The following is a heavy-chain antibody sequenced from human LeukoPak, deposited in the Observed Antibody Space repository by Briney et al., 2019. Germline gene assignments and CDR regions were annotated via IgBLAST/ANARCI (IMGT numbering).Heavy chain of an antibody. CDR3: ARLGYYYDSSTY. CDR2: IYYSGSI. V-gene: IGHV4-59*08. CDR1: GGSISSYY. D-gene: IGHD3-22*01. J-gene: IGHJ4*02. Sequence: SETLSLTCTVSGGSISSYYWSWIRQPPGKGLEWIGYIYYSGSINYNPSLKSRVTISVDTSKNQFSLKLSSVTAADTAVYYCARLGYYYDSSTYWGQGTLVTVSS.